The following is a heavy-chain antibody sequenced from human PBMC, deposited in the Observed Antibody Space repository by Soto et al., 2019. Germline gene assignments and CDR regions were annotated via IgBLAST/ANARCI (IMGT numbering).Heavy chain of an antibody. V-gene: IGHV4-30-4*01. CDR1: GGSISSGDYY. J-gene: IGHJ6*02. D-gene: IGHD3-3*01. Sequence: PSETLSLTCTVSGGSISSGDYYWSWIRQPPGKGLEWIGYIYYSGSTYYNPSLKSRVTISVDTSKNQFSLKLSSVTAADTAVYYCARDAPFQIFGVGYGMDVWGQGTTVTVSS. CDR3: ARDAPFQIFGVGYGMDV. CDR2: IYYSGST.